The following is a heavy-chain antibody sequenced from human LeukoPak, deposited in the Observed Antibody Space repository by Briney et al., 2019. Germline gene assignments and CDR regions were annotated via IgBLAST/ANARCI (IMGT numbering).Heavy chain of an antibody. CDR2: IDPESGER. J-gene: IGHJ5*02. CDR3: ADFGVVTNWFDP. Sequence: GASVKVSCKVSGYTLTEMSIHWVRQNPGKGLEWLGGIDPESGERVYAQNFRGRVTMSEDTSTDTAYMEVSSLRSEDTAIYYCADFGVVTNWFDPWGQGPLVTVSS. D-gene: IGHD3-3*01. CDR1: GYTLTEMS. V-gene: IGHV1-24*01.